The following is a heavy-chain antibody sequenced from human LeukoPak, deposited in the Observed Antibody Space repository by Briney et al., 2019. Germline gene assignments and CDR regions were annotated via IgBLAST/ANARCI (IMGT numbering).Heavy chain of an antibody. J-gene: IGHJ4*02. CDR2: ISGSGGST. D-gene: IGHD2-2*01. Sequence: PSETLSLTCAVYGGSFSGYYWSWIRQPPGKGLEWVSAISGSGGSTYYADSVKGRFTISRDNSKNTLYLQMNSLRAEDTAVYYCAKDAPGQDIVVVPAALYYFDYWGQGTLVTVSS. CDR3: AKDAPGQDIVVVPAALYYFDY. V-gene: IGHV3-23*01. CDR1: GGSFSGYY.